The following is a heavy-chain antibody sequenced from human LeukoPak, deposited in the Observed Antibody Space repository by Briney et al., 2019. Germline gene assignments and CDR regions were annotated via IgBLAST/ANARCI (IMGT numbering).Heavy chain of an antibody. D-gene: IGHD3-10*01. J-gene: IGHJ3*02. CDR1: GYTFSGYY. Sequence: ASVKVSCKASGYTFSGYYMHWVRQAPGQGLEWMGWINANNGGTNYAQEFQGRVTWTRDTSISTAYMELGRLRSDDTAVYYCARDYGRGFDIWGQGTMVTVSS. CDR2: INANNGGT. CDR3: ARDYGRGFDI. V-gene: IGHV1-2*02.